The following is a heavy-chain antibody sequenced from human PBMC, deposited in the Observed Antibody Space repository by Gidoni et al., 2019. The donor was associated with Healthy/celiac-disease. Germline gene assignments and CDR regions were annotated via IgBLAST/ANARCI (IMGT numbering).Heavy chain of an antibody. Sequence: QVQLQQWGAGLLKPSETLSLTCAVYGGSFSGYYWSWIRQPPGKGLEWIGEINHSGSTNYNPSLKSRVTISVDTSKNQFSLKLSSVTAADTAVYYCARAPIQLNWFDPWGQGTLVTVSS. J-gene: IGHJ5*02. V-gene: IGHV4-34*01. CDR1: GGSFSGYY. CDR2: INHSGST. CDR3: ARAPIQLNWFDP.